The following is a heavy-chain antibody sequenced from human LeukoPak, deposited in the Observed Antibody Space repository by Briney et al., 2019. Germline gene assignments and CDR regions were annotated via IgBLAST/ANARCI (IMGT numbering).Heavy chain of an antibody. Sequence: GGSLRPSCAASGFTFSSYSMNWVRQAPGKGLEWVSYISSSSSTIYYADSVKGRFTISRDNAKNSLYLQMNSLRAEDTAVYYCAAKGNGYTVIYVFAHWGQGTPVTVSS. CDR3: AAKGNGYTVIYVFAH. V-gene: IGHV3-48*01. CDR1: GFTFSSYS. J-gene: IGHJ4*02. CDR2: ISSSSSTI. D-gene: IGHD1-26*01.